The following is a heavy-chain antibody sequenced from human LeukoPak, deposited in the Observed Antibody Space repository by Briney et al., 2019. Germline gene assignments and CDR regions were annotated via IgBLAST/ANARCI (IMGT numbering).Heavy chain of an antibody. D-gene: IGHD5-18*01. CDR2: IIPFSGVA. Sequence: GASVKVSCKTSGGTFNSYAISWVRQAPGQGLEWMGGIIPFSGVASCAQKFEGRVTITADESTNTAYMELSSLRSEDTAIYYCASAISEYSSGYYHYYFYMDVWGKGTTVTVSS. V-gene: IGHV1-69*01. CDR3: ASAISEYSSGYYHYYFYMDV. CDR1: GGTFNSYA. J-gene: IGHJ6*03.